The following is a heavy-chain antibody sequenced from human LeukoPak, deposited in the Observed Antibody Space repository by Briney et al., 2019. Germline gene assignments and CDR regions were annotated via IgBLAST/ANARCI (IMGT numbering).Heavy chain of an antibody. V-gene: IGHV3-23*01. D-gene: IGHD1-26*01. J-gene: IGHJ4*02. CDR1: GFTFDNYR. Sequence: GGSLRLSCAASGFTFDNYRMSWVRQAPGKGLEWVSTVNADGGNTYYADSVRGRFTISRDNSKSTLILQMNSLRVEDTALYYCTKRVKYGGTWDHFADWGQGTLVTVSS. CDR3: TKRVKYGGTWDHFAD. CDR2: VNADGGNT.